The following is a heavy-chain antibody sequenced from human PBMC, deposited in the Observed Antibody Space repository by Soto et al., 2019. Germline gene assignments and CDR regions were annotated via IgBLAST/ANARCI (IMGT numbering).Heavy chain of an antibody. CDR2: IYYSEST. CDR3: VRHRMTTVTRIDY. CDR1: GGSISSSSYY. Sequence: SETLSLTCTVSGGSISSSSYYWGWIRQPPGKGLEWIGSIYYSESTYYNPSLKSRVTISVDTSKNQFSLKLSSVTAADMAVYYCVRHRMTTVTRIDYWGQGTLVTVSS. V-gene: IGHV4-39*01. J-gene: IGHJ4*02. D-gene: IGHD4-17*01.